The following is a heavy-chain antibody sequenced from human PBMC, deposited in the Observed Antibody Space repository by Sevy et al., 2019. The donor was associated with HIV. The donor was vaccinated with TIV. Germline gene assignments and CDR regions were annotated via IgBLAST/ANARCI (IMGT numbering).Heavy chain of an antibody. D-gene: IGHD3-3*01. CDR2: ISYAGSSK. Sequence: GGSLRLSCAASGFNFSSYGMHWVRQAPGKGLEWVAVISYAGSSKYYADSVKGRFTISRDNSKKSLYLQINSLRAEDTAVYYCAKESGSYYGLWSADDAFDIWGQGTMVTVSS. CDR3: AKESGSYYGLWSADDAFDI. CDR1: GFNFSSYG. J-gene: IGHJ3*02. V-gene: IGHV3-30*18.